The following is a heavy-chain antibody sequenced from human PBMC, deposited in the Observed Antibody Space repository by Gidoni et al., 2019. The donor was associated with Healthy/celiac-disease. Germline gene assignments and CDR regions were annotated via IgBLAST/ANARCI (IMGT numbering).Heavy chain of an antibody. CDR1: GGTFSSYA. CDR2: IIPILGIA. CDR3: ARGPDIVVVPAAGGMDV. V-gene: IGHV1-69*09. D-gene: IGHD2-2*01. Sequence: QVQLVQSGAEVKKPGSSVKVSCKASGGTFSSYAISWVRQAPGQGLEWMGRIIPILGIANYAQKFQGRVTITADKSTSTAYMELSSLRSEDTAVYYCARGPDIVVVPAAGGMDVWGQGTTVTVSS. J-gene: IGHJ6*02.